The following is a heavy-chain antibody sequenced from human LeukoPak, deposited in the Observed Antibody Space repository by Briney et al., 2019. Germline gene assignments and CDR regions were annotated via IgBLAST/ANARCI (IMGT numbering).Heavy chain of an antibody. CDR2: IYYTGIT. Sequence: PSETLSLTCTVSGGSISSYYWSWIRQPPGKGLEWIGSIYYTGITYYNPSLKSRVTISTDSSKNQFSLKLSSVTAADTAVYYCARRYYDYVWGSYRLENWFDPWGQGTLVTVSS. V-gene: IGHV4-59*04. J-gene: IGHJ5*02. D-gene: IGHD3-16*02. CDR3: ARRYYDYVWGSYRLENWFDP. CDR1: GGSISSYY.